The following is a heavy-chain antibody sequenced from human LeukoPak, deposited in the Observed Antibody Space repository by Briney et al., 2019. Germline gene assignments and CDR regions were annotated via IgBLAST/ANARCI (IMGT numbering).Heavy chain of an antibody. CDR1: GFSLSNHW. J-gene: IGHJ6*02. Sequence: GGSLGLSCAASGFSLSNHWLTWVRQAPGKRPQWVAHINPSGSETAFLDSVRGRFTISRDSSKNSLYLQVNTLRVEDTAVYHCARGHYGLDVWGQGTTVTVSS. CDR3: ARGHYGLDV. V-gene: IGHV3-7*01. CDR2: INPSGSET.